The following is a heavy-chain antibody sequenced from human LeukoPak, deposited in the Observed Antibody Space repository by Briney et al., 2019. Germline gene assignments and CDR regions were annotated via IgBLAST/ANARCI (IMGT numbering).Heavy chain of an antibody. Sequence: PSETLSLTCTVSGGSISSGGYYWSWIRQPPGKGLEWIGYIYYSGSTNYNPSLKSRVTISVDTSKNQFSLKLSSVTAADTAVYYCARESRGYYGSGRGWFDPWGQGTLVTVSS. V-gene: IGHV4-61*08. CDR1: GGSISSGGYY. J-gene: IGHJ5*02. D-gene: IGHD3-10*01. CDR2: IYYSGST. CDR3: ARESRGYYGSGRGWFDP.